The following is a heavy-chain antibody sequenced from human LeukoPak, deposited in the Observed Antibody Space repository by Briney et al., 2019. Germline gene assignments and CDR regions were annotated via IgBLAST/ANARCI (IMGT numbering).Heavy chain of an antibody. CDR1: GFTFSSYA. D-gene: IGHD3-10*01. CDR3: AKRLYGGVISY. J-gene: IGHJ4*02. CDR2: ISGSGGST. V-gene: IGHV3-23*01. Sequence: GGSLRLSCAASGFTFSSYAMSWVRRAPGKGLEWVSAISGSGGSTYYADSVKGRFTISRDNSKNTLYLQMNSLRAEDTAVYYCAKRLYGGVISYWGQGTLVTVSS.